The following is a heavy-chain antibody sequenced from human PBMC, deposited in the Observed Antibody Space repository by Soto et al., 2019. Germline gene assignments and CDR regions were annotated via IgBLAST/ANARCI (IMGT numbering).Heavy chain of an antibody. Sequence: SVKVSCKASGGTFSSYAISWVRQAPGLGLEWMGGIIPIFGTANYAQKFQGRVTITADESTSTAYMELSSLRSEDTAVYYCARGATYYDFWSGYDYYYRMDVWGPGTSVTVSS. CDR3: ARGATYYDFWSGYDYYYRMDV. J-gene: IGHJ6*02. CDR1: GGTFSSYA. V-gene: IGHV1-69*13. D-gene: IGHD3-3*01. CDR2: IIPIFGTA.